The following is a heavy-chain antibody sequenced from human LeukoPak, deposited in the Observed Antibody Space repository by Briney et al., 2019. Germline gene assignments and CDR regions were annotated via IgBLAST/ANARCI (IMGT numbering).Heavy chain of an antibody. J-gene: IGHJ4*02. Sequence: ASVKVSCKASGGTFSSYAISWVRQAPGQGLEWMGRIIPIFGTANYSQKFQGRVTITADESTSTAYMELSSLRSEDTAVYCCARVGPDSSGYDDYWGQGTLVTVSS. V-gene: IGHV1-69*15. D-gene: IGHD3-22*01. CDR1: GGTFSSYA. CDR2: IIPIFGTA. CDR3: ARVGPDSSGYDDY.